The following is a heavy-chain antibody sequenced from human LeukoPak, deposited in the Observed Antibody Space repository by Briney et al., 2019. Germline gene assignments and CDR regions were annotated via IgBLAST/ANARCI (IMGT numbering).Heavy chain of an antibody. V-gene: IGHV4-59*08. Sequence: SQTRSLTCTVAGGSISSYYWSWIRQPPGEGLGWIGYIYYSGSPTYNPSLKTRVTISVDTSTNQFSLKLSCVTAADTAVYYCATCSGGSCYSAFDIWGQGTMVTVSS. CDR1: GGSISSYY. D-gene: IGHD2-15*01. J-gene: IGHJ3*02. CDR2: IYYSGSP. CDR3: ATCSGGSCYSAFDI.